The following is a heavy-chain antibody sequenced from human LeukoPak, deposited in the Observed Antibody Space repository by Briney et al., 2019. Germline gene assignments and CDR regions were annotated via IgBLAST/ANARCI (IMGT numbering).Heavy chain of an antibody. CDR2: ISAYNGNT. CDR1: GYTLTELS. CDR3: ARVGAAGTSAY. J-gene: IGHJ4*02. Sequence: GASVKVSCKVSGYTLTELSMHWVRQAPGQGLEWMGWISAYNGNTNYAQKLQGRVTMTTDTSTSTAYMELRSLRSDDTAVYYCARVGAAGTSAYWGQGTLVTVSS. D-gene: IGHD6-13*01. V-gene: IGHV1-18*01.